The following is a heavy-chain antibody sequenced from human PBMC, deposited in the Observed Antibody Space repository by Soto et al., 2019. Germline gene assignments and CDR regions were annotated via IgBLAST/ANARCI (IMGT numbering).Heavy chain of an antibody. Sequence: ASVKVSCKASGGTFSSYAISWVRQAPGQGLEWMGWISAYNGNTNYAQKLQGRVTMTTDTSTSTAYMELRSLRSDDTAVYYCASSNSGYYPDAFDIWGQGTMVTVSS. V-gene: IGHV1-18*01. J-gene: IGHJ3*02. D-gene: IGHD3-22*01. CDR2: ISAYNGNT. CDR3: ASSNSGYYPDAFDI. CDR1: GGTFSSYA.